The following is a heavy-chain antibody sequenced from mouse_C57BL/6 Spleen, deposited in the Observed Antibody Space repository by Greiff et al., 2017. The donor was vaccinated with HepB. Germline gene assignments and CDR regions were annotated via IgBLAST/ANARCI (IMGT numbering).Heavy chain of an antibody. V-gene: IGHV1-69*01. CDR1: GYTFTSYW. CDR3: ARGLVFAY. J-gene: IGHJ3*01. Sequence: QVQLQQSGAELVMPGASVKLSCKASGYTFTSYWMHWVKQRPGQGLEWIGEIDPSDSYTNYNQKFKGKSTLTVDKSSSTAYMQLSSLTSEDSAVYYCARGLVFAYWGQGTLVTVSA. CDR2: IDPSDSYT. D-gene: IGHD4-1*01.